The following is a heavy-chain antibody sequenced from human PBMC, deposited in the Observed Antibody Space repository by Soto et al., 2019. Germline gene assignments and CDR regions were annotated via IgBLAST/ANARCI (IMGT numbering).Heavy chain of an antibody. V-gene: IGHV3-74*01. J-gene: IGHJ5*02. CDR1: GFSFSRYW. Sequence: PGGSLRLSCAASGFSFSRYWMHWVRQAPGKGPMWVSRIKNDGSIMNYADSVKGRFTISRDNAKNTLYLQMNSLRVEDTAVYFCATFENLWSGFSLETYNWFDPWGQGTLVTVSS. CDR2: IKNDGSIM. D-gene: IGHD3-3*01. CDR3: ATFENLWSGFSLETYNWFDP.